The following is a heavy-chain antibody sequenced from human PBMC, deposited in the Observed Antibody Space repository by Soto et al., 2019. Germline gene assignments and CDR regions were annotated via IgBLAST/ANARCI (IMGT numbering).Heavy chain of an antibody. Sequence: QMQLQASGPGLVKPSETLSLTCNVSGASVSNGYWSWIRQPPGKALEWIGFMYFGGSFNYNPSLTSRATIPVETSQHQSFMKLTSVTASDTAVYNSARSYYDSTGFAVDHWGQGTLVTVSS. D-gene: IGHD3-22*01. CDR2: MYFGGSF. J-gene: IGHJ5*02. CDR1: GASVSNGY. CDR3: ARSYYDSTGFAVDH. V-gene: IGHV4-59*02.